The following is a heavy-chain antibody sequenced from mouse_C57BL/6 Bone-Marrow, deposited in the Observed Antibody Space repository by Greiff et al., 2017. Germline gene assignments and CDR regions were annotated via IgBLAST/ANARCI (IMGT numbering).Heavy chain of an antibody. CDR2: IYPGGGYT. J-gene: IGHJ3*01. V-gene: IGHV1-63*01. CDR1: GYTFTNYW. D-gene: IGHD1-1*01. Sequence: QVQLQQSGAELVRPGTSVQMSCKASGYTFTNYWIGWAKQRPGHGLEWIGDIYPGGGYTNYNEKFKGKATLTADKSSSTAYMQFSSLTSEDSAIYYCARSDYYGWFAYWGQGTLVTVSA. CDR3: ARSDYYGWFAY.